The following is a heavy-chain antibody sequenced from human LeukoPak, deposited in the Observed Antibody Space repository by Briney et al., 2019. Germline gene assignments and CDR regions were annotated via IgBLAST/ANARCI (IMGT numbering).Heavy chain of an antibody. CDR1: GFTFSSYA. V-gene: IGHV3-23*01. D-gene: IGHD3-22*01. Sequence: PGGSLRLSCAASGFTFSSYAMTWVRQAPGKGLEWISAISGSAHSTSYADSVKGRFTISRDNSKNTMYLQMNSLRAEDTAIYYCARNTSGFKLGDAFDIWGQGTMVTVSS. CDR2: ISGSAHST. J-gene: IGHJ3*02. CDR3: ARNTSGFKLGDAFDI.